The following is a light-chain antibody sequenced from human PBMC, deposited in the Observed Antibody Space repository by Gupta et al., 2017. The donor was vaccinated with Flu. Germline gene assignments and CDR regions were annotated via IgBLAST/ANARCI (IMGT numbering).Light chain of an antibody. V-gene: IGLV1-44*01. Sequence: VTSPSAGSCSSVANKPVDWYQQRPRTAPNRLIYADDHRPSGVPDRFSGSKSDTSASLAISGRQAEDEADYYCASWYDSRNAGVFGGGTKLTVL. J-gene: IGLJ3*02. CDR1: CSSVANKP. CDR3: ASWYDSRNAGV. CDR2: ADD.